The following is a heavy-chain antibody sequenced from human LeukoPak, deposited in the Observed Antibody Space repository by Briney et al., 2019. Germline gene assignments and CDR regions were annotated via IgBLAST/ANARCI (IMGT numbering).Heavy chain of an antibody. CDR3: ARRGEGDYGDYGSDWFDP. D-gene: IGHD4-17*01. Sequence: SQTLSLTCAVSGGSISSGGHSWSWIRQPPGKGLEWIEYIYHSGSTYYNPSLKSRVTISVDRSKNQFSLKLSSVTAADTAVYYCARRGEGDYGDYGSDWFDPWGQGTLVTVSS. V-gene: IGHV4-30-2*01. CDR2: IYHSGST. CDR1: GGSISSGGHS. J-gene: IGHJ5*02.